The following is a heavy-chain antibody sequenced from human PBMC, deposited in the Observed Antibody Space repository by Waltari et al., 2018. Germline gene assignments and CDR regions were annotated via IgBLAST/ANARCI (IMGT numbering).Heavy chain of an antibody. CDR2: FDPEDGET. D-gene: IGHD6-19*01. Sequence: QVQLVQSGDQVQNPGASVKVSCKFPRYTLTELSMHWVRQAPGKGLEWMGGFDPEDGETIYAQKFQGRVTMTEDTSTETAYMELSSLRSEDTAVYYCATFGGWYNDWGKGTLVTVSS. V-gene: IGHV1-24*01. CDR1: RYTLTELS. CDR3: ATFGGWYND. J-gene: IGHJ4*02.